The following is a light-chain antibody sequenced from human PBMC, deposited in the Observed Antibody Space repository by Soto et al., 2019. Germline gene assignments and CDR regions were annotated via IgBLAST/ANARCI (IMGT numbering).Light chain of an antibody. Sequence: QSVLTQPPSVSGAPRQRVTISCSGSNSNIGNNAVNWYQQHPGKAPKLMIYEVNKRPSGVPDRFSGSKSGNTASLTVSGLQAEDEADYYCSSYAGSSNVFGTGTKLTVL. J-gene: IGLJ1*01. V-gene: IGLV2-8*01. CDR2: EVN. CDR3: SSYAGSSNV. CDR1: NSNIGNNA.